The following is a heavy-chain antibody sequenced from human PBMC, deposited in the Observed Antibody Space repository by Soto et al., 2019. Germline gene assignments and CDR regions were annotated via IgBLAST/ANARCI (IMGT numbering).Heavy chain of an antibody. CDR2: IYQSGVT. CDR1: GDSYSISTYS. D-gene: IGHD2-2*01. CDR3: ALMPYATAHIFAP. Sequence: SETLSLTCNMSGDSYSISTYSWSWIRQPPGKALQWIGFIYQSGVTSYNPSLASRVSISLDRSNNQCSLKLKSVTAADTAVYFCALMPYATAHIFAPCGPGTLLTV. V-gene: IGHV4-30-2*01. J-gene: IGHJ5*02.